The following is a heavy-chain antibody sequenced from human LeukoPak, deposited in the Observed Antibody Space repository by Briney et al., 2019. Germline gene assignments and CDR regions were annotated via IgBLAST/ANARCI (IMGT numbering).Heavy chain of an antibody. V-gene: IGHV4-59*01. CDR1: GGSISSYY. CDR2: IYYSGST. Sequence: SETLSLTCTVSGGSISSYYWSWIRQPPGKGLEWIGYIYYSGSTNYNPSLKSRVTISVDTSKNQFSLKLSSVTAADTAVYYCARVTYCGGDCSNFDYWGQGTLVTVSS. CDR3: ARVTYCGGDCSNFDY. D-gene: IGHD2-21*02. J-gene: IGHJ4*02.